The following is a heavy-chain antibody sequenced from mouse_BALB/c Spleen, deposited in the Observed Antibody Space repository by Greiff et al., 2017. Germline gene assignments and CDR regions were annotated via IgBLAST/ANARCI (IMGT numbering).Heavy chain of an antibody. CDR3: ARHRNGEINY. V-gene: IGHV5-12-1*01. CDR2: ISSGGGST. Sequence: EVKLMESGGGLVKPGGSLKLSCAASGFAFSSYDMSWVRQTPAKRLEWVAYISSGGGSTYYPDTVKGRFTISRDNAKNTLYLQMSSLKSEDTAMYYCARHRNGEINYWGQGTTLTVSS. CDR1: GFAFSSYD. J-gene: IGHJ2*01.